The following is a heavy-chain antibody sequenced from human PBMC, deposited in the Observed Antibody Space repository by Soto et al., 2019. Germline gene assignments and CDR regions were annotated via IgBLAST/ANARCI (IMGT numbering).Heavy chain of an antibody. CDR1: GFTFNNYA. CDR2: ISYDDINK. CDR3: ARGLVTATGFDY. J-gene: IGHJ4*02. Sequence: ESGGVVVPPGRSLRLSCAASGFTFNNYAMHWVRQAPGKGLVWVAVISYDDINKYYADSVKGRFTISRDNSKNTLYLQMNSLRTDDTAVYFCARGLVTATGFDYWGQGTLVTVSS. V-gene: IGHV3-30-3*01. D-gene: IGHD3-9*01.